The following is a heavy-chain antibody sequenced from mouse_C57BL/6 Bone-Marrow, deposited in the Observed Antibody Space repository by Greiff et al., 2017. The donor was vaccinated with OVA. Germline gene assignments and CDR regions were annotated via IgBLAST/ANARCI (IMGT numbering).Heavy chain of an antibody. CDR1: GFTFSDYG. Sequence: VKLMESGGGLVKPGGSLKLSCAASGFTFSDYGMHWVRQAPETGMEWVAYISSGSSTIYYADTVKGRFTIFRDNAKNTLFLQMTSLRSEETAMYYCAKNYAGYAMDYWGQGTSVTVSS. V-gene: IGHV5-17*01. D-gene: IGHD2-4*01. J-gene: IGHJ4*01. CDR2: ISSGSSTI. CDR3: AKNYAGYAMDY.